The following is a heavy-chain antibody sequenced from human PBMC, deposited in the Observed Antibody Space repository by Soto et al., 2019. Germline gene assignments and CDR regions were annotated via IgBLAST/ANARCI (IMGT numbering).Heavy chain of an antibody. V-gene: IGHV3-30*18. J-gene: IGHJ4*02. CDR3: AEIQAGGNY. CDR1: GFTFSSYG. Sequence: QVQLVESGGGVVQPGRSLRLSCAASGFTFSSYGMHWVRQAPGKGLEWVAVISYDGSNKYYADSVKGRFTISRDNPKNTLYLQMNSLRDEDTAVYYCAEIQAGGNYWGQGTLVTVSS. CDR2: ISYDGSNK. D-gene: IGHD2-15*01.